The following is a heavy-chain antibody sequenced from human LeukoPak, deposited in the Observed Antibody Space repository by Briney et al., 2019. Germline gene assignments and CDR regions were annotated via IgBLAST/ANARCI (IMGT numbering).Heavy chain of an antibody. Sequence: ASVKVSCKASGYTFNNYGISWVRQAPGQGLEWMGWVTSYNGDTNYAQKFQGRVTMSADTSTSTAYMELRSLRSDDTAMFYCARDERYDSSGYPFDYWGQGTLVTVSS. V-gene: IGHV1-18*01. CDR2: VTSYNGDT. D-gene: IGHD3-22*01. J-gene: IGHJ4*02. CDR3: ARDERYDSSGYPFDY. CDR1: GYTFNNYG.